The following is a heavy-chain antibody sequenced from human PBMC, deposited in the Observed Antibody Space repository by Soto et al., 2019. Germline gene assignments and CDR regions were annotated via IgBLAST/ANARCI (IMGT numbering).Heavy chain of an antibody. CDR1: GYSFAGYW. Sequence: GESLKISCKGSGYSFAGYWITWVRQMPGKGLEWMGRIDPSDSQTYYSPSFRGHVTISAAKNTLYLQMNSLRAEDTAVYYCAKDPRRDYDFWSGSLRDASWFDPWGQGTLVTVSS. D-gene: IGHD3-3*01. V-gene: IGHV5-10-1*01. CDR3: AKDPRRDYDFWSGSLRDASWFDP. CDR2: IDPSDSQT. J-gene: IGHJ5*02.